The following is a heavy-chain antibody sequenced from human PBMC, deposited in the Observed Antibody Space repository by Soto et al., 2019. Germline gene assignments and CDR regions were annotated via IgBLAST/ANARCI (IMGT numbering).Heavy chain of an antibody. CDR2: IIPIIGIA. V-gene: IGHV1-69*04. J-gene: IGHJ3*01. D-gene: IGHD3-16*01. CDR1: GGTFSSYT. Sequence: GASLKVSCKASGGTFSSYTISWVRQAPGQGLEWMGRIIPIIGIANYAQKFQGRVTITADKSTSTAYMELSSLRSEDTAVYYCATDYEVALHKWGQGTMGTVS. CDR3: ATDYEVALHK.